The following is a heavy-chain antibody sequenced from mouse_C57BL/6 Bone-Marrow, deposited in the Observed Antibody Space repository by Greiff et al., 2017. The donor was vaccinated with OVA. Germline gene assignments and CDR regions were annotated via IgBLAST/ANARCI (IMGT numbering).Heavy chain of an antibody. D-gene: IGHD1-1*01. CDR3: AREGPYYYGSSSLAMDY. CDR1: GFTFSSYG. CDR2: ISSGGSYT. Sequence: DVHLVESGGDLVKPGGSLKLSCAASGFTFSSYGMSWVRQTPDKRLEWVATISSGGSYTYYPDSVKGRFTISRDNAKNTLYLQMSSLKSEDTAMYYCAREGPYYYGSSSLAMDYWGQGTSVTVSS. V-gene: IGHV5-6*01. J-gene: IGHJ4*01.